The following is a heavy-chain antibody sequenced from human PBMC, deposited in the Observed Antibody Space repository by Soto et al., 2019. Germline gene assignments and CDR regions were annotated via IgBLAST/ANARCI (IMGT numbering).Heavy chain of an antibody. Sequence: SVKVSCKASGGTFSSYAISWVRQAPGQGLEWMGGIIPIFGTANYAQKFQGRVTITADKSTSTAYMELSSLRSGDTAVYYCARPPGGFGEPDYYYYGMDVWGQGTTVTVSS. CDR1: GGTFSSYA. V-gene: IGHV1-69*06. CDR2: IIPIFGTA. D-gene: IGHD3-10*01. J-gene: IGHJ6*02. CDR3: ARPPGGFGEPDYYYYGMDV.